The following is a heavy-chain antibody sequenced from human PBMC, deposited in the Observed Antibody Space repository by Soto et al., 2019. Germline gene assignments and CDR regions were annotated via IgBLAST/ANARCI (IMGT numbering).Heavy chain of an antibody. CDR2: ISAYNGNT. D-gene: IGHD2-21*01. V-gene: IGHV1-18*01. CDR1: GYTFTSYG. CDR3: AREHWTHCDGGCGLSSFDY. J-gene: IGHJ4*02. Sequence: ASLKVSCKASGYTFTSYGISWVRQAPGQGLEWMGWISAYNGNTNYAQKLQGRVTMTTDTSTSTAYMELRSLRSDDTAVYYCAREHWTHCDGGCGLSSFDYWGEGTLVTVSS.